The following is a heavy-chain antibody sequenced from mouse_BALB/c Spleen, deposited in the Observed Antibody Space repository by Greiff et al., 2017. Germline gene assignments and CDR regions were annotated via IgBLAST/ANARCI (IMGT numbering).Heavy chain of an antibody. D-gene: IGHD2-10*01. CDR2: ISSGSSTI. CDR3: ARCPYYGNYGAMDY. J-gene: IGHJ4*01. Sequence: EVKPMESGGGLVQPGGSRKLSCAASGFTFSSLGMHWVRQAPEKGLEWVAYISSGSSTIYYADTVKGRFTISRDNPKNTLFLQMTSLRSEDTAMYYCARCPYYGNYGAMDYWGQGTSVTVSS. CDR1: GFTFSSLG. V-gene: IGHV5-17*02.